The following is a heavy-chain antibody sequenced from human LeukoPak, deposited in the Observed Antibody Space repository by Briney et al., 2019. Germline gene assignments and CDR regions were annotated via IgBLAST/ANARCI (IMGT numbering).Heavy chain of an antibody. J-gene: IGHJ3*01. D-gene: IGHD3-3*01. Sequence: HPGGSLRLSCAASGFTFSSYAMSWVRQAPGKGLEWVSAISGSGGSTYYADSVKGRFTISRDSSQKILNLQMKNLRVEDTAIYYCARGSTYDFWSGDALDVWGQGTMVTVSS. CDR1: GFTFSSYA. V-gene: IGHV3-23*01. CDR3: ARGSTYDFWSGDALDV. CDR2: ISGSGGST.